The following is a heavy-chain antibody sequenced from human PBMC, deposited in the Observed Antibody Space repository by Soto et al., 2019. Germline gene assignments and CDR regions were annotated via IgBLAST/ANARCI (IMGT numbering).Heavy chain of an antibody. CDR3: ARVAVTFGGGRLDY. D-gene: IGHD3-16*01. CDR1: AGSIISGGYY. J-gene: IGHJ4*02. Sequence: LSLTCTVSAGSIISGGYYYSWIRRHPAGGLGWIGCIYYSGGTYYNQSLTSRVTISVDTSKNQFSLKLSSVTAADTAVYYCARVAVTFGGGRLDYWGQGTLVTVSS. CDR2: IYYSGGT. V-gene: IGHV4-31*03.